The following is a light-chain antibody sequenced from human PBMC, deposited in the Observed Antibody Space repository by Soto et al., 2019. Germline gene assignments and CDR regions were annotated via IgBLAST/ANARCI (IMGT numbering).Light chain of an antibody. CDR1: QSINSW. J-gene: IGKJ4*01. CDR3: QQYNTYVT. V-gene: IGKV1-5*03. CDR2: KAS. Sequence: DIQMTQSPSTLSASVGDRVTITCRASQSINSWLAWYQQKPGKAPKLLIYKASSLESGVPSRFSGSGSGTEFTLTISSLQSDDFATYYCQQYNTYVTFGGGTKVDNK.